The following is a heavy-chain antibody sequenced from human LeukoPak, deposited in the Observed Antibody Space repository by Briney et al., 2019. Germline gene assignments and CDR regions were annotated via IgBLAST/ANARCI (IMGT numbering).Heavy chain of an antibody. CDR1: GFTFSSYS. J-gene: IGHJ4*02. CDR3: ASDVSGSLAFDY. Sequence: GGSLRLSCAASGFTFSSYSMNWVRQAPGRGLEWVSYISSSSSTIYYADSVKGRFTISRDNAKNSLYLQMNSPRAEDTAVYYCASDVSGSLAFDYWGQGTLVTVSS. D-gene: IGHD1-26*01. V-gene: IGHV3-48*01. CDR2: ISSSSSTI.